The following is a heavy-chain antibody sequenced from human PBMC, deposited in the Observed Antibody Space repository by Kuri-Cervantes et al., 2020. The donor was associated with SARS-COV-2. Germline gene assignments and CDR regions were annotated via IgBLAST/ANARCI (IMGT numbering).Heavy chain of an antibody. D-gene: IGHD3-3*01. CDR2: IYWDDDK. CDR1: GFSPGTSGVG. V-gene: IGHV2-5*02. J-gene: IGHJ4*02. CDR3: AHIRFLEWLLPYFDY. Sequence: SGPTLVKPTQNLTLTCNFSGFSPGTSGVGVGWIRQPPGKALEWLALIYWDDDKRYSPSLKSRLTITKDTSKNQVVLTMTNMDPVDTATYYCAHIRFLEWLLPYFDYWGQGTLVTVSS.